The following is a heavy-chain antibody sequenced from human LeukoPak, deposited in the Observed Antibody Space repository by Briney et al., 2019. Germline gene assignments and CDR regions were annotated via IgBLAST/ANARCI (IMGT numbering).Heavy chain of an antibody. Sequence: ASVKVSCKASGYTFTSYGISWVRQAPGQGLEWMGIINPSGGSTSYAQKFQGRVTMTRDTSTSTVYMELSSLRSEDTAMYYCARRGSGRYDFDFWGQGTLVTVSS. CDR3: ARRGSGRYDFDF. CDR1: GYTFTSYG. D-gene: IGHD1-26*01. CDR2: INPSGGST. V-gene: IGHV1-46*01. J-gene: IGHJ4*02.